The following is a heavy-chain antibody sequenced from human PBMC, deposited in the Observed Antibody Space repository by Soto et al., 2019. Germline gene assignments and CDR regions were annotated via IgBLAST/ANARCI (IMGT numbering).Heavy chain of an antibody. D-gene: IGHD2-21*02. Sequence: QVQLVESGGGVVQPGRSLRLSCAASGFTFSSYGMHWVRQVPGKGLEWVAVISYDGSNKYYADSVKGRFTISRDNSKNTLYLQMNSLRAEDTAVYYCAKGKGARIVVVTATRYFDYWGKGTLVTVSS. CDR1: GFTFSSYG. V-gene: IGHV3-30*18. J-gene: IGHJ4*02. CDR3: AKGKGARIVVVTATRYFDY. CDR2: ISYDGSNK.